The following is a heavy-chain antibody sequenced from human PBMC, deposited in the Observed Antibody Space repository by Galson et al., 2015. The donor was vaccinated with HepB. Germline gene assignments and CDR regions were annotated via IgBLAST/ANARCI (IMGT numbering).Heavy chain of an antibody. D-gene: IGHD2-15*01. Sequence: SVKVSCKASGYSFSNYGISWVRQAPGQGLEWLGWSSAYRDKANYAQIVQGRVTMTTDTSTSTAYMELRSLTSEDTAMYYCVSDWYCSGRNCVDCFDPWGQGTLVTVSS. CDR1: GYSFSNYG. V-gene: IGHV1-18*04. CDR2: SSAYRDKA. J-gene: IGHJ5*02. CDR3: VSDWYCSGRNCVDCFDP.